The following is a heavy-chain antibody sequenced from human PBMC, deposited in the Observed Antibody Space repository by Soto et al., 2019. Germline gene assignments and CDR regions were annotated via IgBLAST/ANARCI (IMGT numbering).Heavy chain of an antibody. Sequence: GGSLRLSCVASGFTFSDYAVHWVRLAPSKGLEWVAMISYYGYNSYSADSVKGQFTISRDNSKNTLFLHIDSLRPDDTDIYYCARDGGCRYGFDYYFDSWGHGTLVTVS. J-gene: IGHJ4*01. V-gene: IGHV3-30-3*01. CDR1: GFTFSDYA. CDR2: ISYYGYNS. CDR3: ARDGGCRYGFDYYFDS. D-gene: IGHD3-16*02.